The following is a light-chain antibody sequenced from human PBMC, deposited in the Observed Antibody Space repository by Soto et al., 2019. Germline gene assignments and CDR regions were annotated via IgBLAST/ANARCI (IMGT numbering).Light chain of an antibody. CDR1: QGISSY. Sequence: AIRMTQSPSSFSASTGDRVTITCRASQGISSYLACYQQKPGKAPKLLIYAASTLQSGVPSRFSGSGSGTDFTLTISCLQSEDFATYYCQQYYSYPVTFGQGTKVELK. CDR3: QQYYSYPVT. J-gene: IGKJ1*01. V-gene: IGKV1-8*01. CDR2: AAS.